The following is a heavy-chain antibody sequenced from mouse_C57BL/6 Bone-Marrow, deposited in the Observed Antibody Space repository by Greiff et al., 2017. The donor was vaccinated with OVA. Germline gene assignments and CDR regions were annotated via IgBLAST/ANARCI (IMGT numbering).Heavy chain of an antibody. CDR3: ARDAYYGSSRYFDV. Sequence: EVKLVESGGGLVQSGRSLRLSCATSGFTFSDFYMEWVRQAPGKGLEWIAASRNKANDYTTEYSASVKGRFIVSRDTSQSILYLQMNALRAEDTAIYYCARDAYYGSSRYFDVWGTGTTVTVSP. CDR1: GFTFSDFY. V-gene: IGHV7-1*01. D-gene: IGHD1-1*01. CDR2: SRNKANDYTT. J-gene: IGHJ1*03.